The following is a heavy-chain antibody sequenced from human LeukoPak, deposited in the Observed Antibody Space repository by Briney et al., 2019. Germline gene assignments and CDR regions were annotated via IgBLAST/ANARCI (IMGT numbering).Heavy chain of an antibody. V-gene: IGHV3-21*01. D-gene: IGHD5-18*01. CDR2: ISSSSSYI. Sequence: GGSLRLSCAASGFTFSSYSMNWVRQAPGKGLEWVSSISSSSSYIYYADSVKGRFTISRDNAKNSLYLQMNSLRAEDTAVYYCARVRGYSYGILFDYWGQGTLVTVSS. J-gene: IGHJ4*02. CDR1: GFTFSSYS. CDR3: ARVRGYSYGILFDY.